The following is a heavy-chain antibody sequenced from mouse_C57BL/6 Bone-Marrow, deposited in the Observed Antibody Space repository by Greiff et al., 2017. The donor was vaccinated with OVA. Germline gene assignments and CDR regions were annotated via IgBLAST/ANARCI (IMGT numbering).Heavy chain of an antibody. J-gene: IGHJ2*01. CDR2: IYPGDGDT. CDR1: GYAFSSSW. CDR3: ARGLNWAYFDY. V-gene: IGHV1-82*01. D-gene: IGHD4-1*01. Sequence: VHLVESGPELVKPGASVKISCKASGYAFSSSWMNWVKQRPGKGLEWIGRIYPGDGDTNYNGKFKGKATLTADKSSSTAYMQLSSLTSEDSAVYFCARGLNWAYFDYWGQGTTLTVSS.